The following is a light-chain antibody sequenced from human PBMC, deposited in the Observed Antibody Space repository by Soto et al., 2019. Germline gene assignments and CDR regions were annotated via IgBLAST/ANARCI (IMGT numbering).Light chain of an antibody. Sequence: QTVLTQPPSVSAAPGRKVTISCSGSSSNIGNNYVSWYQQFPGTAPQLLIYDNNKRPSGIPDRFSGSKSGTSATLGITGLQTGDEADYYCGTWDSSLSAWVFGGGTKVTVL. CDR3: GTWDSSLSAWV. CDR1: SSNIGNNY. V-gene: IGLV1-51*01. J-gene: IGLJ3*02. CDR2: DNN.